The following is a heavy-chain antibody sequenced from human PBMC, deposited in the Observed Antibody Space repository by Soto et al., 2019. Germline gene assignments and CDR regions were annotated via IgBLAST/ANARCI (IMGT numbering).Heavy chain of an antibody. Sequence: SETLSLTCTVSGGSISSSSYYWGWIRQPPGKGLEWIGSIYYSGSTYYNPSLKSRVTISVDTSKNQFSLKLSSVTAADTAVYYCARGPRVDRRGYSYGYFDYWGQGTLVNVSS. CDR2: IYYSGST. V-gene: IGHV4-39*01. CDR3: ARGPRVDRRGYSYGYFDY. J-gene: IGHJ4*02. D-gene: IGHD5-18*01. CDR1: GGSISSSSYY.